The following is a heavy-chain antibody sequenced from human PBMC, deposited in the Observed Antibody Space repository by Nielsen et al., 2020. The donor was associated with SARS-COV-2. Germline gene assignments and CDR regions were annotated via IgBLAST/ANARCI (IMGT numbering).Heavy chain of an antibody. CDR2: IKQDGSEK. J-gene: IGHJ4*02. V-gene: IGHV3-7*03. CDR3: ARRTRITIFGVVPYFDY. Sequence: GGSLRLSCAASGFTFSSYWMSWVRQAPGKGLEWVANIKQDGSEKYYVDSVKGRFTISRDNAKNSLYLQMNSLRAEDTAVYYCARRTRITIFGVVPYFDYWGQGTLVTVSS. CDR1: GFTFSSYW. D-gene: IGHD3-3*01.